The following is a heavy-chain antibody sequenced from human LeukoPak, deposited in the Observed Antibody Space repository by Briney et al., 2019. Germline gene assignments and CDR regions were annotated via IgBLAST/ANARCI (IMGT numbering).Heavy chain of an antibody. CDR2: IYPSRNT. J-gene: IGHJ4*02. V-gene: IGHV4-4*09. CDR3: ARHQLHYGSGSSFDS. Sequence: SETLSLTCTVSGGSISGYFWSWIRLPPGKGLEWIGYIYPSRNTNYNPSLESRVTIAVDMSKNQFSLKLKSVTAADPAVYLCARHQLHYGSGSSFDSWGQGTLVIVSS. D-gene: IGHD3-10*01. CDR1: GGSISGYF.